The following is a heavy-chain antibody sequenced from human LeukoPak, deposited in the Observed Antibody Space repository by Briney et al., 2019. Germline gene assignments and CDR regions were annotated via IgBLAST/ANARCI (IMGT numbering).Heavy chain of an antibody. CDR3: ARDKQWLVRTTPYYYGLDV. V-gene: IGHV1-18*01. Sequence: ASVKVSCKASGYTFTSYGISWVRQAPGQGLEWMGWISAYNGNTNYAQKLQGRVTMTTDTSTSTAYMELRSLRSDDTAVYYCARDKQWLVRTTPYYYGLDVWGQGTTVTVSS. J-gene: IGHJ6*02. D-gene: IGHD6-19*01. CDR2: ISAYNGNT. CDR1: GYTFTSYG.